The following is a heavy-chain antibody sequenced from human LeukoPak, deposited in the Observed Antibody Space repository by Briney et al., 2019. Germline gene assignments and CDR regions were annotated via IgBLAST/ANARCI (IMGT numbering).Heavy chain of an antibody. CDR1: GGSISSSSYY. J-gene: IGHJ3*02. CDR3: ARHVVGGTCYSALNI. CDR2: IYYTGST. D-gene: IGHD2-15*01. Sequence: SETLSLTCTVSGGSISSSSYYWGWIRQPPGKGLEWIGSIYYTGSTYYNPSLESRVTISMDTSTHQLSLKVTSVTAADTAVYYCARHVVGGTCYSALNIWGQGTMVTVSS. V-gene: IGHV4-39*01.